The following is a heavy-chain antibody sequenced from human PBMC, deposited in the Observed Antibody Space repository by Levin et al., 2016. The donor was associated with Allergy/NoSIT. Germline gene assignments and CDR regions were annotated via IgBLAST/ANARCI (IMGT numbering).Heavy chain of an antibody. D-gene: IGHD3-3*02. CDR2: ISGSGGST. Sequence: VRQMPGKGLEWVSAISGSGGSTYYADSVKGRFTISRDNSKNTLYLQMNSLRAEDTAVYYCAKGPAFLVQEGHVWGKGTTVTVSS. J-gene: IGHJ6*04. V-gene: IGHV3-23*01. CDR3: AKGPAFLVQEGHV.